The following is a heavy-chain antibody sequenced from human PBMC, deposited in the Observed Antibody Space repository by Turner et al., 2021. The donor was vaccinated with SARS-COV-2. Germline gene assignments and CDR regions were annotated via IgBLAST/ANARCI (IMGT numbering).Heavy chain of an antibody. D-gene: IGHD1-26*01. Sequence: QVQLQQWGAGLLKPSETLSVTCAVSGTSVSAFYWSWIRQPPGKGLEWIGDVNHRGATNYNTSLNSRVSISVDMSKNQFSLKLSSVTAADTAVYYCAGEVVVLTTTHYGMDVWGQGTTVTVSS. CDR2: VNHRGAT. CDR1: GTSVSAFY. CDR3: AGEVVVLTTTHYGMDV. V-gene: IGHV4-34*01. J-gene: IGHJ6*02.